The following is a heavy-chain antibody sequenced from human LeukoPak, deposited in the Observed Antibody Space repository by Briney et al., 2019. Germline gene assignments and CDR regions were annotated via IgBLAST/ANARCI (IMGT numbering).Heavy chain of an antibody. D-gene: IGHD1-7*01. CDR3: ARSSSWNSFDF. Sequence: SETLSLTCTVSGGSISSHYWSWIRQPPGKGLEWIGYIIYSGSTKYNPSLTSRVTISIDTSKNQFSLRLSPVTAADTAVYYCARSSSWNSFDFWGQGTMVSVSS. CDR2: IIYSGST. CDR1: GGSISSHY. V-gene: IGHV4-59*11. J-gene: IGHJ3*01.